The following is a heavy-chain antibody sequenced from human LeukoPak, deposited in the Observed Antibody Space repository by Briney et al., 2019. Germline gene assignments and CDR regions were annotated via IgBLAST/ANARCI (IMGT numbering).Heavy chain of an antibody. J-gene: IGHJ4*01. Sequence: SEALSLTCAVYGASFSVNNWIWIRQPPGKGLEWIGEINHSGTITYKPSLKSRLTISADTSKNQFSLKLSSVTAADTAVYYCARYCGSENYCISYWGQGTLVTVSS. V-gene: IGHV4-34*01. CDR1: GASFSVNN. CDR2: INHSGTI. CDR3: ARYCGSENYCISY. D-gene: IGHD3-10*01.